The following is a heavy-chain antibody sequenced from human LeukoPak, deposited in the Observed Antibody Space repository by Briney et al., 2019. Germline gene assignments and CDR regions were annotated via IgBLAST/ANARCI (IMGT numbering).Heavy chain of an antibody. Sequence: GGSLRLSCAASGFNFRTYTMHWVRQAPGKGLEWVASINQDGSAKDSVHSVEGRFIISRDNVKNSLYLQMDSLRAEDTAVYYCARTSRASPGWRPRLKNAFDLWGLGTLVTVSS. V-gene: IGHV3-7*03. CDR1: GFNFRTYT. J-gene: IGHJ3*01. D-gene: IGHD6-6*01. CDR3: ARTSRASPGWRPRLKNAFDL. CDR2: INQDGSAK.